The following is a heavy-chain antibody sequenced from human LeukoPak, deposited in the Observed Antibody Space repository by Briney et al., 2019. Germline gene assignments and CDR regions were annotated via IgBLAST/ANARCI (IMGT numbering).Heavy chain of an antibody. CDR2: INHSGST. CDR3: ARGSLWFGELNDY. D-gene: IGHD3-10*01. Sequence: SETLSLTCAVYGGSFSGYYWSWIRQPPGKGLEWIGEINHSGSTNYNPSLKSRVTISVDTSKNQFSLKLSSVTAADTAVYYCARGSLWFGELNDYWGQGTRVAVSP. J-gene: IGHJ4*02. V-gene: IGHV4-34*01. CDR1: GGSFSGYY.